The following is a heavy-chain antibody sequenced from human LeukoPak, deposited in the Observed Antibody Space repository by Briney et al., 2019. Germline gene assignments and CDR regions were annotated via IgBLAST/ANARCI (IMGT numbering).Heavy chain of an antibody. CDR1: GGSISSGTYY. Sequence: SETLSLTCTVSGGSISSGTYYWSWIRQPAGKGLEWIGRIYTSGSTNYNPSLKSRVTISLDTSKNQFSLKLSSVTAADTAVYYCAGNYYGSGSYYSEDRYWGQGTLVTVSS. CDR3: AGNYYGSGSYYSEDRY. CDR2: IYTSGST. V-gene: IGHV4-61*02. J-gene: IGHJ4*02. D-gene: IGHD3-10*01.